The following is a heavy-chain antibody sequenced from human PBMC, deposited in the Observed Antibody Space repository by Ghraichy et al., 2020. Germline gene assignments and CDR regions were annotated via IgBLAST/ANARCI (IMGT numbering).Heavy chain of an antibody. D-gene: IGHD2-15*01. CDR2: MNPSSGDT. Sequence: ASVKVSCKASGYSFSTYDVHWLRQATGQGLEWMGWMNPSSGDTGYAQKFQGRVTMTRNTSISTAYMELNSLRSEDTAVYYCARAPAALYCSGSTCYYPLDYWGQGTLVTVSS. CDR1: GYSFSTYD. V-gene: IGHV1-8*01. J-gene: IGHJ4*02. CDR3: ARAPAALYCSGSTCYYPLDY.